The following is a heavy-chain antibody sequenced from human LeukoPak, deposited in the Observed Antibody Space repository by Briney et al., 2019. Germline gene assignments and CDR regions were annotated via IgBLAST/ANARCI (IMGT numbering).Heavy chain of an antibody. CDR2: INHSGST. CDR1: GGSFSGYY. J-gene: IGHJ3*02. V-gene: IGHV4-34*01. CDR3: ARHGSPPPFVLLHAFDI. Sequence: SETLSLTCAVYGGSFSGYYWSWIRQPPGKGLEWIGEINHSGSTNYNPSLKSRVTISVDTSKNQFSLKLSSVTAADTAVYYCARHGSPPPFVLLHAFDIWGQGTMVTVSS. D-gene: IGHD3-10*01.